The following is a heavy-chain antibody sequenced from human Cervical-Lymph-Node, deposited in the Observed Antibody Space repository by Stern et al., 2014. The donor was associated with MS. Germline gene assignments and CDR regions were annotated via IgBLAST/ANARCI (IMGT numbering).Heavy chain of an antibody. CDR3: MTWTTTVSV. CDR2: IVPFFGPS. CDR1: GGTFNRNT. D-gene: IGHD1-1*01. V-gene: IGHV1-69*06. J-gene: IGHJ4*02. Sequence: QVQLVQSGAEVKRPGSSVKVSCKASGGTFNRNTVSWVRQAPGQGLQWVAGIVPFFGPSDYAQIFQDRVTVTADKSTSTVYMELSSLTSEDTAIYYCMTWTTTVSVWGQGTLVTVSS.